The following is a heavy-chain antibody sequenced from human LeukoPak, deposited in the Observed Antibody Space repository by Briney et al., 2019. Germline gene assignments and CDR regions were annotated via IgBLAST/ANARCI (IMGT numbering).Heavy chain of an antibody. V-gene: IGHV4-4*07. CDR3: ARGYCSGGSCYSSPGF. CDR1: GGSISNFY. CDR2: IYTSESI. J-gene: IGHJ4*02. D-gene: IGHD2-15*01. Sequence: SETLSLTCTVSGGSISNFYWSWIRQPAGKGLEWIGRIYTSESIIYNPSLKSRVTMSVDTSKNKFSLKLRFVTAADTAVYYCARGYCSGGSCYSSPGFWGQGALVTVSS.